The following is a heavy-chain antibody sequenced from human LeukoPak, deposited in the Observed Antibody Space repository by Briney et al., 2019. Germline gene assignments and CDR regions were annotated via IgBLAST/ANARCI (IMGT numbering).Heavy chain of an antibody. J-gene: IGHJ4*02. CDR2: ISDSVGGT. CDR3: AKGGSRGWYHLDF. Sequence: GGSLRLSCAASGFTFSSYAMSWVRQAPGKGLDWVSLISDSVGGTYYADSVKGRFTISRDNSKNTLYLQMNSLRAEDTAVYYCAKGGSRGWYHLDFWGQGTLVTVSS. V-gene: IGHV3-23*01. CDR1: GFTFSSYA. D-gene: IGHD6-19*01.